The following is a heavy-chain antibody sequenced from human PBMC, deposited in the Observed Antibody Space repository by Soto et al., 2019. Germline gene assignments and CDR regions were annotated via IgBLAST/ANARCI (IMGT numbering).Heavy chain of an antibody. CDR3: ARDGRPLAARRTRFDY. CDR1: GDSVSSNSAA. J-gene: IGHJ4*02. V-gene: IGHV6-1*01. CDR2: TYYRSKWYK. Sequence: SQTLSLTCAISGDSVSSNSAAWNWIRQSPSRGLEWLGRTYYRSKWYKDYAVSVKSRITINPDTSKNQFSLQLNSVTPEDTAVYSWARDGRPLAARRTRFDYWGQGTLDTVSS. D-gene: IGHD6-6*01.